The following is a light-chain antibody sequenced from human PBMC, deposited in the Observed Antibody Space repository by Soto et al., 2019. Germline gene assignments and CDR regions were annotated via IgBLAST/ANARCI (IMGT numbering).Light chain of an antibody. CDR2: AAS. CDR1: QSISSY. J-gene: IGKJ4*01. Sequence: DIQMTQSPSSLSASVGDRVTITCRASQSISSYLNWYQQKPGKAPKLLIYAASSLHGGVPSRFSGSGSGTDFTLTISSLQPEDFATYYCQQSYSTPLTFGGGTKVDIK. CDR3: QQSYSTPLT. V-gene: IGKV1-39*01.